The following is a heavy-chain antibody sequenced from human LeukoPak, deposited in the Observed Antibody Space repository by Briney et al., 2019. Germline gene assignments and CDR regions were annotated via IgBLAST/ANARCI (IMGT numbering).Heavy chain of an antibody. CDR1: GAFISDFY. CDR2: VHYSGEI. Sequence: SHTLSLTCAVSGAFISDFYWSFVRQPPGKGLEWIAYVHYSGEISYNPSLNSGGTISMDTSKNQFSLTLTSVTAADTAMYYCARHSNQMRGGVYSYDMDVWGQGTTVTVSS. V-gene: IGHV4-59*08. J-gene: IGHJ6*02. D-gene: IGHD4-11*01. CDR3: ARHSNQMRGGVYSYDMDV.